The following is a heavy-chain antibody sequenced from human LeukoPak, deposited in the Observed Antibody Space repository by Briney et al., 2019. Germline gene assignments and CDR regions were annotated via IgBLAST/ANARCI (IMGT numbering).Heavy chain of an antibody. V-gene: IGHV4-39*01. D-gene: IGHD1-14*01. CDR3: ARQQPELDY. CDR2: IYYSGNT. J-gene: IGHJ4*02. Sequence: PSETLSLTCAVSGDSISSINWWSWVRQPPGKGLEWIGSIYYSGNTYYNPSLKSRVTISVDTSKNQFSLKLSSVAAADTAVYYCARQQPELDYWGQGTLVTVSS. CDR1: GDSISSINW.